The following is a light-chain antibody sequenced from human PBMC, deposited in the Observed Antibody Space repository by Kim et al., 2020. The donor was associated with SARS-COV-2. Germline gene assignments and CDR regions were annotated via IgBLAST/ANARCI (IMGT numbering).Light chain of an antibody. CDR1: QSVSSN. CDR3: QQYNNCPSYPYT. V-gene: IGKV3-15*01. Sequence: EIVMTQSPATLSVSPGERATLSCRASQSVSSNLAWYQQKPGQAPRLLIYGASTRATGIPARFSGSGSGTEFTLTISSLQSEDFAVYYCQQYNNCPSYPYTFGQGTKLEI. CDR2: GAS. J-gene: IGKJ2*01.